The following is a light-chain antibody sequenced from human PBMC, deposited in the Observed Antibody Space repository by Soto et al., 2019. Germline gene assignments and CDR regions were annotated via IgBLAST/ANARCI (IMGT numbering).Light chain of an antibody. V-gene: IGLV4-60*02. Sequence: QPVLTQSSSAAASLGSSVKLTCTLSSGHSSNIIAWHQQQPGKAPRYLMKLEGSGSYSKGSGVPDRFSGSSSGADRYLTISNLQFEDEADYYCETWDSNTRVFGGGTKVTVL. J-gene: IGLJ3*02. CDR3: ETWDSNTRV. CDR2: LEGSGSY. CDR1: SGHSSNI.